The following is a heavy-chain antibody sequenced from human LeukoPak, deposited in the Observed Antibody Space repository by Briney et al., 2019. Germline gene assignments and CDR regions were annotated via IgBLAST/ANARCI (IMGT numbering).Heavy chain of an antibody. V-gene: IGHV1-2*02. CDR3: ARAVAARPNFDY. CDR2: INPNSGGT. Sequence: RASVKVSCKASGYTFTGYYMHWVRQAPGQGLEWMGWINPNSGGTNYAQKFQGRVTMTRDTSISTAYTELSRLRSDDTAVYYCARAVAARPNFDYWGQGTLVTVSS. J-gene: IGHJ4*02. CDR1: GYTFTGYY. D-gene: IGHD6-6*01.